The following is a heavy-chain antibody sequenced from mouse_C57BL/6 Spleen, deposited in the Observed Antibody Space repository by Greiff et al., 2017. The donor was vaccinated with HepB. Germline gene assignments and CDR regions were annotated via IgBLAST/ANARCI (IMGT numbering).Heavy chain of an antibody. CDR1: GYAFSSSW. CDR3: ARGGSYIFYYAMDY. D-gene: IGHD1-1*01. J-gene: IGHJ4*01. Sequence: VQLQQSGPELVKPGASVKISCKASGYAFSSSWMNWVKQRPGKGLEWIGRIYPGDGDTNYNGKFKGKATLTADKSSSTAYMQLSSLTSEDSAVYFCARGGSYIFYYAMDYWGQGTSVTVSS. CDR2: IYPGDGDT. V-gene: IGHV1-82*01.